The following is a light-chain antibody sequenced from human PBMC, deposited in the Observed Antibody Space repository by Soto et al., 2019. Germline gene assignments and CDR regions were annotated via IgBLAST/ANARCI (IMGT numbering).Light chain of an antibody. V-gene: IGLV1-40*01. Sequence: QSVLTQPPSVSGAPGQRVTISCTGSSSNIGAGYDVHWYQQLPGTAPKLLIYGNSNRPSGVPDRFSGSKSGTSASLAITGLQAEYEADYYCQSYDSSLSVWVFGGGTKVTVL. CDR1: SSNIGAGYD. CDR2: GNS. J-gene: IGLJ3*02. CDR3: QSYDSSLSVWV.